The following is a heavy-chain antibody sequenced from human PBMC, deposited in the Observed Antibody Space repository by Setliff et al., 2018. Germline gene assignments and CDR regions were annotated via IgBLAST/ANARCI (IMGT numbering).Heavy chain of an antibody. CDR3: ARDATYYYDTSGHYSDYFDY. CDR2: VSGSGGST. V-gene: IGHV3-23*01. Sequence: GGSLRLSCAASGFTFTTYAMSWVRQAPGKGLEWVSGVSGSGGSTFYADSVKGRFTISRDNSKNTIYLQMNSLRADDTAVYYCARDATYYYDTSGHYSDYFDYWAQGTLVTVSS. J-gene: IGHJ4*02. CDR1: GFTFTTYA. D-gene: IGHD3-22*01.